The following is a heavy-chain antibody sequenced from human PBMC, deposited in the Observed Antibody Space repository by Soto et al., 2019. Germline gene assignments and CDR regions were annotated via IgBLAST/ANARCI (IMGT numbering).Heavy chain of an antibody. CDR1: GYTFTNYY. CDR2: INPSGDST. CDR3: ARQDEPLGY. Sequence: ASVKVSCKASGYTFTNYYMHWVRQAPGQGLEWMGMINPSGDSTTYAQKFQGRVTMTRDTSTSTVYIELSSLRSEDTAVYYCARQDEPLGYWGQGTLVTVSS. V-gene: IGHV1-46*01. D-gene: IGHD1-26*01. J-gene: IGHJ4*02.